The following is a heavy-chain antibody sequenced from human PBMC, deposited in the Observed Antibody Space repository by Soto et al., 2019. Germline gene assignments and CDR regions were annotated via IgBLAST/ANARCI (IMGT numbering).Heavy chain of an antibody. Sequence: QVQLVQSGAEVKKPGASVKVSCKISGYILSDVSLHWGRQAPGRGLEWMGGFDPEEGQTVYAQNLQDRVTMTEDTSTQAAYMERNSLTSEDTAVYYCATGVRHYASLTGYNHPSPLVYWGPRHLVLVSS. J-gene: IGHJ4*02. V-gene: IGHV1-24*01. D-gene: IGHD3-9*01. CDR3: ATGVRHYASLTGYNHPSPLVY. CDR2: FDPEEGQT. CDR1: GYILSDVS.